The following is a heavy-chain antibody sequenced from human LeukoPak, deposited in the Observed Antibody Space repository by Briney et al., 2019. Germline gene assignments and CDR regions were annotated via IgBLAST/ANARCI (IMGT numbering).Heavy chain of an antibody. D-gene: IGHD3-10*01. V-gene: IGHV4-30-2*01. J-gene: IGHJ4*02. CDR3: ARRYDSRYDY. Sequence: PSETLSLTCAVSGGSISSGGYSWNWIRQPPGKGLEWIGYIYHSGSTYYTPSLKSRVTISVDKSKNQFSLNLSSVTAAETAVYYCARRYDSRYDYWGQGTLVTVSS. CDR2: IYHSGST. CDR1: GGSISSGGYS.